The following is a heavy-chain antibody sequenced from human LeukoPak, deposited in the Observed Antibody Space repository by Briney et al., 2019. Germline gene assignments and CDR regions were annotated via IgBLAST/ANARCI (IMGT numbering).Heavy chain of an antibody. Sequence: GGSLRLSCAASGFTFSSYAMHWVRQAPGKGLEWVAVISYGGSNKYYADSVKGRFTISRDNSKNTLYLQMNSLRAEDTAVYYCARDPAGGGDYGYYYMDVWGKGTTVTVSS. CDR2: ISYGGSNK. CDR1: GFTFSSYA. CDR3: ARDPAGGGDYGYYYMDV. D-gene: IGHD6-13*01. V-gene: IGHV3-30*04. J-gene: IGHJ6*03.